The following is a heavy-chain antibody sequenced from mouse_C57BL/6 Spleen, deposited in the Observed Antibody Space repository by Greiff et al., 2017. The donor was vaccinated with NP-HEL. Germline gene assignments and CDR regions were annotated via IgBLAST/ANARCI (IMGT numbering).Heavy chain of an antibody. D-gene: IGHD4-1*01. Sequence: VQLVESGAELVRPGASVTLSCKASGYTFTDYEMHWVKQTPVHGLEWIGAIDPETGGNAYNQKFKGKAILTADKSSSTAYMELRSLTSEDSAVYYCTRGELGGGYYAMDYWGQGTSVTVSS. CDR1: GYTFTDYE. CDR3: TRGELGGGYYAMDY. J-gene: IGHJ4*01. CDR2: IDPETGGN. V-gene: IGHV1-15*01.